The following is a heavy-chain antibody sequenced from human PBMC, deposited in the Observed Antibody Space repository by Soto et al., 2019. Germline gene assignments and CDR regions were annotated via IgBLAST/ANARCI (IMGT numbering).Heavy chain of an antibody. Sequence: QLVESGGGLTQAGGSLRLSCVGSGFLFNNYDMPWVRQVRGKGLEWVSAIGAADDPYYSVSVKGRFIVSRDNAQKALYLQMNNLRAADTAVYFCARAYTGQLPRRGDYYYALDVWGRGTTVTVSS. J-gene: IGHJ6*02. V-gene: IGHV3-13*05. CDR3: ARAYTGQLPRRGDYYYALDV. CDR1: GFLFNNYD. CDR2: IGAADDP. D-gene: IGHD2-2*01.